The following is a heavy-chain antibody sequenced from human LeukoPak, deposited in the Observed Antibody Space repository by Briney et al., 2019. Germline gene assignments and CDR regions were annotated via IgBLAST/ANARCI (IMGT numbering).Heavy chain of an antibody. CDR1: GGTFSSYA. Sequence: SVKVSCKASGGTFSSYAVSWVRQAPGQGLEWMGGIIPIFGTANYAQKFQGRVTITADESTSTAYMELRSLRSEDTAMYYCARGPSPYYDFWSGYYNYWGQGTLVTVSS. J-gene: IGHJ4*02. CDR2: IIPIFGTA. V-gene: IGHV1-69*13. CDR3: ARGPSPYYDFWSGYYNY. D-gene: IGHD3-3*01.